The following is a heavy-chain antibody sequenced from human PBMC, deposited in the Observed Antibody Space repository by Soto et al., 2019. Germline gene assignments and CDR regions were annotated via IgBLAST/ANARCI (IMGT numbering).Heavy chain of an antibody. CDR1: GFTFSRYA. D-gene: IGHD1-26*01. CDR3: EREGWELLGADAFDI. Sequence: QVQLVESGGGVVQPGRSLRLSCAASGFTFSRYAMHWVRQAPGKGLAWVAGISYDGSNKYYADSLKGRFTISRDNSKNTLYLHMHSLRAEETAVYYCEREGWELLGADAFDIWGQGKMVPVSS. CDR2: ISYDGSNK. J-gene: IGHJ3*02. V-gene: IGHV3-30-3*01.